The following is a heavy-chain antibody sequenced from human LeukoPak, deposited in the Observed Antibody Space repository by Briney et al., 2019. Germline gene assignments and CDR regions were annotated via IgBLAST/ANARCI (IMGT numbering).Heavy chain of an antibody. D-gene: IGHD2-2*03. CDR1: GFTFSSYG. Sequence: GRSLRLSCAASGFTFSSYGMHWVRQAPGKGLEWVAVIWYDGSNKYYADSVKGRFTISRDNSKNTLYLQMNSLRAEDTAVYYCARDRGYCSSTSCYSNWFDPWGQGTLVTVSS. J-gene: IGHJ5*02. CDR2: IWYDGSNK. CDR3: ARDRGYCSSTSCYSNWFDP. V-gene: IGHV3-33*01.